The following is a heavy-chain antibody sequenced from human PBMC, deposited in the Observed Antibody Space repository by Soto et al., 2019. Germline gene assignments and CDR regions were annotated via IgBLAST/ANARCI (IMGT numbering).Heavy chain of an antibody. CDR2: IIPMFDTP. CDR3: ASSGGLDRDFNY. J-gene: IGHJ4*02. V-gene: IGHV1-69*12. Sequence: QVQLVQSGAEVKKPGSSVKVSCKASGGTFSSDSFSWVRQAPGQGLEWMGGIIPMFDTPIYAQKFQDRATITADESTTTAYMQLSSLRSGDTAVYYCASSGGLDRDFNYWGQGSLVTVSS. CDR1: GGTFSSDS. D-gene: IGHD2-15*01.